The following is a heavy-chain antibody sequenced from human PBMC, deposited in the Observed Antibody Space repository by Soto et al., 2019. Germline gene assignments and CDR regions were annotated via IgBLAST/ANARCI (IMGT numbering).Heavy chain of an antibody. Sequence: PSETLSLTCAVYGGSFSGYYWSWIRQPPGKGLEWIGEINHSGSTNYNPSLKSRVTISVDTSKNQFSLKLSSVTAADTAVYYCARGPRFVVVLAATIPYYGMDVWGQGTTVTVSS. D-gene: IGHD2-15*01. CDR1: GGSFSGYY. V-gene: IGHV4-34*01. CDR2: INHSGST. J-gene: IGHJ6*02. CDR3: ARGPRFVVVLAATIPYYGMDV.